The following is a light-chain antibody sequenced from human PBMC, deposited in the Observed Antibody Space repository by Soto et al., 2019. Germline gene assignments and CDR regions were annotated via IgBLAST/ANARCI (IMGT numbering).Light chain of an antibody. CDR2: TAS. CDR1: QSINTY. CDR3: QQTYSALS. V-gene: IGKV1-39*01. Sequence: DIQVTQSPSSLSASVGDRVTITCRASQSINTYLNWYQQKPGKAPKLLIYTASNLQSGVPSRFRGSGSGTDFTLTISGLEPEDFGTYYCQQTYSALSFGGGTKVEI. J-gene: IGKJ4*01.